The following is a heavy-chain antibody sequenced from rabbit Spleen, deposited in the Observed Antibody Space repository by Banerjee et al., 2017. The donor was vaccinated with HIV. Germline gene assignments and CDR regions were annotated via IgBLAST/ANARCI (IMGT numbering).Heavy chain of an antibody. Sequence: QEQLVESGGGLVKPGASLTLTCTASGFSFSSNCDMCWVRQAPGKGLEWIGCLYTGNGKTYYSSWAKGRFTISKSSSTTVTLQMTSLTAADTATYFCARDAGSYDYIDVYFSLWGQGTLVTVS. J-gene: IGHJ4*01. CDR3: ARDAGSYDYIDVYFSL. V-gene: IGHV1S45*01. D-gene: IGHD8-1*01. CDR2: LYTGNGKT. CDR1: GFSFSSNCD.